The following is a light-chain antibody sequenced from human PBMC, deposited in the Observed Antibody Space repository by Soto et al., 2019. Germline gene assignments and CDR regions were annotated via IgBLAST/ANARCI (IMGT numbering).Light chain of an antibody. V-gene: IGKV3-20*01. J-gene: IGKJ2*01. Sequence: EIVLKQSPGTLSLSPGARATLSCRASEFLSSSYLVWYQQKPGLAPRLLIYAASRRATGIPDRFSGSGSATEYTLTINTLEPEDFAVYYCQQQGTFGQGTKLEIK. CDR2: AAS. CDR3: QQQGT. CDR1: EFLSSSY.